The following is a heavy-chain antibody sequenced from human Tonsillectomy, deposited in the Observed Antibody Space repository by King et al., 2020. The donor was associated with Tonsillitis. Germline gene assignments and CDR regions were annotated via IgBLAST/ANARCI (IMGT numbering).Heavy chain of an antibody. CDR3: ARDGGRCWCYFGVGPRPDWFDP. CDR2: IYYSGST. D-gene: IGHD4/OR15-4a*01. Sequence: QLQESGPGLVKPSETLSLTCTVSGGSISSYYWSWIRQTPGKGLEWIGYIYYSGSTNYNPSLKSRVTISVDTTKNQFSLKLSSVTAADTAVYNCARDGGRCWCYFGVGPRPDWFDPWGQGTLVTVSS. CDR1: GGSISSYY. J-gene: IGHJ5*02. V-gene: IGHV4-59*01.